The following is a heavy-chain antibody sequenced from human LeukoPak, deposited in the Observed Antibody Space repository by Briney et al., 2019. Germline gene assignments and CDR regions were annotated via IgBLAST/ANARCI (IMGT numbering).Heavy chain of an antibody. V-gene: IGHV4-4*02. CDR1: GGSISSSNW. CDR2: IYHSGST. J-gene: IGHJ4*02. D-gene: IGHD2-15*01. CDR3: ARQKYCSGGSCYSGSFDY. Sequence: PSETLSLTCAVSGGSISSSNWWRWVRQPPGKGLEWIGEIYHSGSTNYNPSLKSRVTISLDKSENQFSLKLSSVTAADTAVYYCARQKYCSGGSCYSGSFDYWGQGTLVTVSS.